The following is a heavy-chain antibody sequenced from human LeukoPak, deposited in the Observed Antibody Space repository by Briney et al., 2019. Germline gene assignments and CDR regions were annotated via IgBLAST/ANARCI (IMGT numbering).Heavy chain of an antibody. CDR3: ARDSQLNGSGSFDP. V-gene: IGHV1-18*01. CDR2: ISAYNGNT. D-gene: IGHD3-10*01. J-gene: IGHJ5*02. Sequence: ASVKVSCKASGGTFSSYAISWVRQAPGQGLEWMGWISAYNGNTNYAQKLQGRVTMTTDTSTSTAYMELRSLRSDDTAVYYCARDSQLNGSGSFDPWGQGTLVTVSS. CDR1: GGTFSSYA.